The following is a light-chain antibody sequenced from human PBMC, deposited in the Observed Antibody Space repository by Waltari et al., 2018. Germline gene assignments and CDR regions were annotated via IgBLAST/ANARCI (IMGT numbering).Light chain of an antibody. CDR1: QSISSY. V-gene: IGKV1-39*01. Sequence: DIQMTQSPSSLSASVGDRVTITCRASQSISSYLNWYQQKPGKAPKLLIYAASSLQSWVPTRFSGSGSGDSFTFNNSRLQPENFATYYCQQSYSTLGTFGGGTKVEIK. J-gene: IGKJ4*01. CDR2: AAS. CDR3: QQSYSTLGT.